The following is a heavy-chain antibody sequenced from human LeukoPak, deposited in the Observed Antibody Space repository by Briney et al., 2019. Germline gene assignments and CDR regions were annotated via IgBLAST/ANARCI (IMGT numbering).Heavy chain of an antibody. CDR1: GGSFSGYY. J-gene: IGHJ6*03. D-gene: IGHD3-3*01. CDR2: INHSGST. Sequence: SETQSLTCAVYGGSFSGYYWSWIRQPPGKGLEWIGEINHSGSTNYNPSLKSRVTISVDTSKNQFPLKLSSVTAADTAVYYCARGRITVYYYYYYYMDVWGKGTTVTVSS. V-gene: IGHV4-34*01. CDR3: ARGRITVYYYYYYYMDV.